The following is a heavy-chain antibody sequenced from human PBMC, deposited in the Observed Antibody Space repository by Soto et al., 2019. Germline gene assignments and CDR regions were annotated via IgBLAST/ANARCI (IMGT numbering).Heavy chain of an antibody. CDR2: INPNSGGT. J-gene: IGHJ4*02. D-gene: IGHD3-10*01. Sequence: ASVKVSCKASGYTFTGYYMHWVRQAPGQGLEWMGWINPNSGGTNYAQKFQGRVTMTRDTSTSTAYMELSRLRSDDTAVYYCARGVGAYYGSGSYYTLDYWGQGTLVTVSS. CDR1: GYTFTGYY. V-gene: IGHV1-2*02. CDR3: ARGVGAYYGSGSYYTLDY.